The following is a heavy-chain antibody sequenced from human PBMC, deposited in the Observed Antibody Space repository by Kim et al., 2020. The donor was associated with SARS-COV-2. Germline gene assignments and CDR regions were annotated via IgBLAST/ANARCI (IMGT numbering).Heavy chain of an antibody. D-gene: IGHD4-17*01. J-gene: IGHJ6*02. Sequence: SRVTISLDTSKNQFSLKLSSVTAADTAVYYCARGGSTMTTVTSHYYGMDVWGQGTTVTVSS. CDR3: ARGGSTMTTVTSHYYGMDV. V-gene: IGHV4-34*01.